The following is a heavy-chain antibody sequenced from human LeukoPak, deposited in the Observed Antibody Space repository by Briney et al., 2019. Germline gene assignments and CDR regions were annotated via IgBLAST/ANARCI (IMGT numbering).Heavy chain of an antibody. V-gene: IGHV4-39*07. CDR3: ARGRPTWIQLWAQRLSGAFDY. CDR1: GGSISSSSYY. J-gene: IGHJ4*02. D-gene: IGHD5-18*01. Sequence: SETLSLTCTVSGGSISSSSYYWSWIRQPPGKGLEWIGEINHSGSTNYNPSLKSRVTISVDTSKNQFSLKLSSVTAADTAVYYCARGRPTWIQLWAQRLSGAFDYWGQGTLVTVSS. CDR2: INHSGST.